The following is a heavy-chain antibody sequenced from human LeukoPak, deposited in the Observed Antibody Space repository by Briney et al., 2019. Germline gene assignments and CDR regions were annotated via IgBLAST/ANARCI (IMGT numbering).Heavy chain of an antibody. Sequence: GGSLRLSCAASGFTFSSYWMNWVRQAPGKGLEWVASINQDGSEKYYVDSVKGRFTISRDNAKNSLYLQMNSLRDEDTAVYYCARASLYYYDSSGYDYWGQGTLVTVSS. CDR2: INQDGSEK. CDR1: GFTFSSYW. CDR3: ARASLYYYDSSGYDY. J-gene: IGHJ4*02. D-gene: IGHD3-22*01. V-gene: IGHV3-7*01.